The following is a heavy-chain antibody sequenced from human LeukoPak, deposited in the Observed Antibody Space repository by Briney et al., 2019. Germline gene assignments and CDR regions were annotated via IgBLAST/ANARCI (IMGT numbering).Heavy chain of an antibody. CDR3: ARGDSSSYSYSTRAEYFQH. Sequence: PGGSLRLSCAASGFTVSSNYMSWARQAPGKGLEWVSVVYSNDNTYYADSVKGRFTISRDNSKNTLYLQMNSLRAEDTAVYYCARGDSSSYSYSTRAEYFQHWGQGTLVTVSS. J-gene: IGHJ1*01. D-gene: IGHD3-22*01. CDR2: VYSNDNT. CDR1: GFTVSSNY. V-gene: IGHV3-53*01.